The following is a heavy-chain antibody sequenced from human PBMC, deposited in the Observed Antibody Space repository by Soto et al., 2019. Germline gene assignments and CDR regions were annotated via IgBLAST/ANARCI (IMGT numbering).Heavy chain of an antibody. Sequence: EVQLLESGGGLVQPGGSLRLSCAASGFTFSSYAMSWVRQAPGKGLEWVSAISGSGGSTYYADSVKGRFTISRDNSKNTLYLQMNSLRAEDTAVYYCAKDGGVVVPAAKGVDYWGQGTLVTVSS. CDR1: GFTFSSYA. CDR2: ISGSGGST. D-gene: IGHD2-2*01. CDR3: AKDGGVVVPAAKGVDY. V-gene: IGHV3-23*01. J-gene: IGHJ4*02.